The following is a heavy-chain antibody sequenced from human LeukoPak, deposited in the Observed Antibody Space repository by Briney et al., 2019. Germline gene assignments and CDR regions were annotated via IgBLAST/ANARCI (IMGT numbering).Heavy chain of an antibody. CDR2: IYYTGST. V-gene: IGHV4-39*07. D-gene: IGHD3-16*01. CDR3: ARGDYYDGGGRNWFDP. J-gene: IGHJ5*02. Sequence: SETLSLTCTVSGGSISSSSFYWVWIRQPPGKGLEWIGNIYYTGSTYYNASLESRVTISVDTSKNQFSLKVSSVTAADTAVYYCARGDYYDGGGRNWFDPWGQGTLVTVSS. CDR1: GGSISSSSFY.